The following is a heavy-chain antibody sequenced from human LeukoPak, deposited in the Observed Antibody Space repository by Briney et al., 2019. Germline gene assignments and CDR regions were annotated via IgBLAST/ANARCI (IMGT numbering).Heavy chain of an antibody. CDR3: ARDADSGDWYLDL. J-gene: IGHJ2*01. Sequence: PGGSLRLSCAASGFTFSSYSMNWVRQAPGKGLEWVSSISSSSSYIYYADSVKGRFTISRDNAKNSLYLQMNSLRAEDTAVYYCARDADSGDWYLDLWGRGTLVTVSS. D-gene: IGHD1-26*01. V-gene: IGHV3-21*01. CDR1: GFTFSSYS. CDR2: ISSSSSYI.